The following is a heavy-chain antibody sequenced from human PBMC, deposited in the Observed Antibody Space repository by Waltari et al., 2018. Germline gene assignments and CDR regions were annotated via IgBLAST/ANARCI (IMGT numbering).Heavy chain of an antibody. D-gene: IGHD6-13*01. Sequence: VQLVQSGAEVKKPGASVKVSCKASGYTCTDYYMHWVRQYPGQGLEWMGWINPTSGGTTHAQKFPGRVTMTRDTSISTVYIELTMLRSDDTAVYYCARVRDGYSSNWGQGTLVTVSS. CDR2: INPTSGGT. CDR3: ARVRDGYSSN. V-gene: IGHV1-2*02. CDR1: GYTCTDYY. J-gene: IGHJ4*02.